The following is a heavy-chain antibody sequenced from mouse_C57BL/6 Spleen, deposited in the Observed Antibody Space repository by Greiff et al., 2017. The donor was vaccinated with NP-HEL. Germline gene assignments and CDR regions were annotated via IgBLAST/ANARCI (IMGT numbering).Heavy chain of an antibody. CDR1: GYTFTDYY. CDR3: ARKGNYGYDPFAY. CDR2: IYPGSGNT. Sequence: VQLQQSGAELVRPGASVKLSCKASGYTFTDYYINWVKQRPGQGLEWIARIYPGSGNTYYNEKFKGKATLTAEKSSSTAYMQLSSLTSEDSAVYFCARKGNYGYDPFAYWGQGTLVTVSA. D-gene: IGHD2-2*01. V-gene: IGHV1-76*01. J-gene: IGHJ3*01.